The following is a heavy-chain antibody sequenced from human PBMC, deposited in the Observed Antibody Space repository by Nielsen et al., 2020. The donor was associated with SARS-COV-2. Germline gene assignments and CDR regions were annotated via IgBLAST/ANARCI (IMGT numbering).Heavy chain of an antibody. CDR1: GGSFSGYY. V-gene: IGHV4-59*01. CDR2: ISYSGST. CDR3: ARDPLGYMDV. Sequence: GSLRLSCAVYGGSFSGYYWSWIRQPPGKGLEWIGNISYSGSTNYNPSLKSRVTISVDTSKNQFSLKVNSVTAADTAVYYCARDPLGYMDVWGKGTTVTVSS. D-gene: IGHD7-27*01. J-gene: IGHJ6*03.